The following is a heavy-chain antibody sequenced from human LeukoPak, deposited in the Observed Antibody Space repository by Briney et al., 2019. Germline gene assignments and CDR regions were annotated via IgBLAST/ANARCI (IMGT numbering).Heavy chain of an antibody. V-gene: IGHV5-51*01. CDR2: IHPGDSDT. D-gene: IGHD5-18*01. CDR1: GYSFTSYS. CDR3: ASTRSWHRYGYGY. J-gene: IGHJ4*02. Sequence: PGESLKISCKASGYSFTSYSIGWVRQMPGKGLEWMGIIHPGDSDTRYSPSFEGQVTISADKSISTAYLQWSSLKASDTAMYHCASTRSWHRYGYGYWGQGTLVTVSS.